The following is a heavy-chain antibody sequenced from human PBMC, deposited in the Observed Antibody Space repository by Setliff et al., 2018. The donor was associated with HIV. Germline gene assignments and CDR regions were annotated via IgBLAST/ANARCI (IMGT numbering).Heavy chain of an antibody. J-gene: IGHJ3*02. CDR2: VNPSGGST. CDR1: GYTFTNYC. D-gene: IGHD3-10*01. Sequence: ASVKVSCKASGYTFTNYCIHWVRQAPGQGFEWLGMVNPSGGSTAYAEKFQGRVTMTRDTSTSTVYMELRSLRSEDTAIYYCASKGGSGNYPDSDAFDIWGQGTLVTVSS. V-gene: IGHV1-46*01. CDR3: ASKGGSGNYPDSDAFDI.